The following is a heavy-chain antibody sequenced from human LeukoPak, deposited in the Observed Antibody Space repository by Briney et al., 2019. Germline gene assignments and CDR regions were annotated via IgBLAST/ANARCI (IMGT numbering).Heavy chain of an antibody. CDR1: GFTFSSYW. V-gene: IGHV3-7*01. D-gene: IGHD6-13*01. CDR3: ARDLWIPAAGKGAY. CDR2: IKQDGSEK. J-gene: IGHJ4*02. Sequence: GGSLRLSCAASGFTFSSYWMSWVRQAPGKGLEWVANIKQDGSEKYYVDSVKGRFTISRDNAKNSLYLQMNSLRAEDTAVYYCARDLWIPAAGKGAYWGQGPLVPASS.